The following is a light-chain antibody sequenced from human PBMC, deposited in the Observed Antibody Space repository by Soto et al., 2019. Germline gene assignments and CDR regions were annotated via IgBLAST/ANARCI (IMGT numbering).Light chain of an antibody. CDR2: GAS. CDR3: QQYSSSPRT. V-gene: IGKV3-20*01. Sequence: EIVLTQSPGTLSLSPGERATLSCRASQSVSSSFLAWYQQKVGQAPRLLIYGASSRATGVPDRFSGSGSGTDFSLTISRLEPEDFAVYHCQQYSSSPRTFGQGTRLEIK. J-gene: IGKJ5*01. CDR1: QSVSSSF.